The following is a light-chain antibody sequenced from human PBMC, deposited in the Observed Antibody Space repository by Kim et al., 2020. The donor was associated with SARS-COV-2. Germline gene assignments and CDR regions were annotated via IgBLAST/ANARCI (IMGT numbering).Light chain of an antibody. CDR3: QHYGSSEYT. CDR2: AAS. J-gene: IGKJ2*01. Sequence: EVVLTQSPGTLSLSPGERATLSCRASQSVNTNYLAWYQQKPGQAPRLLIYAASSRATGIPDRFSGSGSETEFTLTIRRLEPEDFAVYYCQHYGSSEYTFGQGTKLEI. CDR1: QSVNTNY. V-gene: IGKV3-20*01.